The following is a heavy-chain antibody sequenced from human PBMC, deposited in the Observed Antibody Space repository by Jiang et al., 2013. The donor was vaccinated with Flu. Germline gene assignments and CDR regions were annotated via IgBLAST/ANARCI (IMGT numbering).Heavy chain of an antibody. CDR3: ATKGGIYGDYVDYYYGMDV. Sequence: SGAEVKKPGASVKVSCKASGYTFTGYYMHWVRQAPGQGLEWMGWINPNSGGTNYAQKFQGWVTMTRDTSISTAYMELSRLRSDDTAVYYCATKGGIYGDYVDYYYGMDVWGQGTTVTVSS. V-gene: IGHV1-2*04. CDR2: INPNSGGT. CDR1: GYTFTGYY. D-gene: IGHD4-17*01. J-gene: IGHJ6*02.